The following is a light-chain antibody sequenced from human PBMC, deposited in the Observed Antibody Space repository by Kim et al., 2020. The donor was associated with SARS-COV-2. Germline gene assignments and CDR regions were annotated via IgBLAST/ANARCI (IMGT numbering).Light chain of an antibody. Sequence: VDLGQTVRITGQGDSLRSYYASWYQQKPGQAPVLVIYGKNNRPSGIPDRFSGSSSGNTASLTITGAQAEDEADYYCNSRDSSGNHPFGGGTQLTVL. CDR3: NSRDSSGNHP. CDR2: GKN. J-gene: IGLJ3*02. V-gene: IGLV3-19*01. CDR1: SLRSYY.